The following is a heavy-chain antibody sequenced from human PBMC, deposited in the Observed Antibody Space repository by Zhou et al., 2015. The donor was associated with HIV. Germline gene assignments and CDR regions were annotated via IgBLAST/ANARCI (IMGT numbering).Heavy chain of an antibody. J-gene: IGHJ3*01. CDR3: ARSSVNHDYAFDL. D-gene: IGHD3-16*01. CDR2: ITPMFETQ. CDR1: GGTFSGSD. Sequence: LVQSGTEVKKPGSSVKVSCRANGGTFSGSDISWVRQAPGQGLEWMGTITPMFETQTYAERFRARLTITVDKSTSAAYMELSSLTSEDAAVYFCARSSVNHDYAFDLWGQGTKVIVSS. V-gene: IGHV1-69*06.